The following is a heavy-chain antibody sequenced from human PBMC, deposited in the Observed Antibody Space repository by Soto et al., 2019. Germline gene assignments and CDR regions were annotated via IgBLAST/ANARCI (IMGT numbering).Heavy chain of an antibody. CDR1: GYTFTSYG. V-gene: IGHV1-18*01. Sequence: ASVKVSCKASGYTFTSYGISWVRQAPGQGLEWMGWISAYNGNTNYAQKLQGRVTMTTDTSTSTAYMERRGLRSDDTAVYYCARTGPLSSSWYDRHGYWGQGTLVTVSS. CDR2: ISAYNGNT. D-gene: IGHD6-13*01. J-gene: IGHJ4*02. CDR3: ARTGPLSSSWYDRHGY.